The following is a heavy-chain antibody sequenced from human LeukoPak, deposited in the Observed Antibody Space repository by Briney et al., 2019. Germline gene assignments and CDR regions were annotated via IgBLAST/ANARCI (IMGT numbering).Heavy chain of an antibody. Sequence: TSETLSLTCTVSSGSISSYFWGWVRQPPGKGLEWIGRIYTTGTTHYNPSLKSRVTMSIDTSTNQFSLNLRSMTAAATAVYYCGRQGYTASHYFLDFWSQGTLVAVS. J-gene: IGHJ4*02. D-gene: IGHD2-2*02. CDR1: SGSISSYF. V-gene: IGHV4-4*07. CDR3: GRQGYTASHYFLDF. CDR2: IYTTGTT.